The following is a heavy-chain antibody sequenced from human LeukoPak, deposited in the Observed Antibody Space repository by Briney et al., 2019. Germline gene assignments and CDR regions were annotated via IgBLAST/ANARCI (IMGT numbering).Heavy chain of an antibody. J-gene: IGHJ4*02. CDR2: IIPIFGTA. Sequence: SVKVSCKASGGTFSSYAISWVRQAPGQGLEWMGGIIPIFGTANYAQKFQGRVTITTDESTSTAYMELSSLRSEDTAVYYCASPSSSVQLWFPFDYWGQGTLVTVSS. D-gene: IGHD5-18*01. CDR3: ASPSSSVQLWFPFDY. V-gene: IGHV1-69*05. CDR1: GGTFSSYA.